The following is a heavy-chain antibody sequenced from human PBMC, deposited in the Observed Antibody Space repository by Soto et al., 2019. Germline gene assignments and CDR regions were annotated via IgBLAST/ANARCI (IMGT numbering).Heavy chain of an antibody. V-gene: IGHV1-24*01. CDR1: GYTLTELS. D-gene: IGHD2-15*01. CDR3: ARDGCSGGSCGPRFDY. J-gene: IGHJ4*02. CDR2: FDPEDGET. Sequence: GASVKVSCRVSGYTLTELSMHWVRQAPGKGPEWMGGFDPEDGETIYAQKFQGRVTMTEDTSISTAYMELSRLRSDDTAVYYCARDGCSGGSCGPRFDYWGQGTLVTVSS.